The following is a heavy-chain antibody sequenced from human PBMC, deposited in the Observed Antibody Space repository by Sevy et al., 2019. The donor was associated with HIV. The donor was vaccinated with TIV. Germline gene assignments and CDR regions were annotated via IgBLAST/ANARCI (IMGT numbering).Heavy chain of an antibody. Sequence: ASVKVSCKASGYTFTSYGISWVRQAPGQGLEWMGWISAYNGNTNYAQKLQGRVTMTTDTSTSTAYMELRSLRSDDTAVYYCARRRNIVQGVYDAFDIWGQGTMVTVSS. V-gene: IGHV1-18*01. CDR1: GYTFTSYG. CDR3: ARRRNIVQGVYDAFDI. CDR2: ISAYNGNT. D-gene: IGHD3-10*01. J-gene: IGHJ3*02.